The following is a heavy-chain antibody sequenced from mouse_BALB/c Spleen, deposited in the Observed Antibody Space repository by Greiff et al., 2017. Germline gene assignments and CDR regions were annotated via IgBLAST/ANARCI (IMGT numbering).Heavy chain of an antibody. CDR2: INPSNGGT. Sequence: QVQLKQPGAELVKPGASVKLSCKASGYTFTSYYMYWVKQRPGQGLEWIGGINPSNGGTNFNEKFKSKATLTVDKSSSTAYMQLSSLTSEDSAVYYCTRHYGSSLYAMDYWGQGTSVTVSS. V-gene: IGHV1S81*02. CDR3: TRHYGSSLYAMDY. J-gene: IGHJ4*01. D-gene: IGHD1-1*01. CDR1: GYTFTSYY.